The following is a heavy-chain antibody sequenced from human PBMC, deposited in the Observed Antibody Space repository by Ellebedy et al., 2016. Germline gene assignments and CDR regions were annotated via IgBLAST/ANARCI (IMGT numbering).Heavy chain of an antibody. Sequence: ASVKVSCXASGYTFTTFSITWVRQVPGQGLEWMGFVNTFSGNTKFAQKFQGRVSMTTDSSTHTAYMDLRSLRSDDTAMYYWAKTSVWGYGENWGQGTLVTVSS. CDR1: GYTFTTFS. D-gene: IGHD3-10*01. J-gene: IGHJ4*02. CDR3: AKTSVWGYGEN. CDR2: VNTFSGNT. V-gene: IGHV1-18*04.